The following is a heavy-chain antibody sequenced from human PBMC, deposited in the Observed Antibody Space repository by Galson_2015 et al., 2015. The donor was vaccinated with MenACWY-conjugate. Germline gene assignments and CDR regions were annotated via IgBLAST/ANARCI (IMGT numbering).Heavy chain of an antibody. Sequence: SLRLSCAASGFTFSSYGMSWVRQAPGKGLEWVSSVSATGSKIYYADSAKGRFTISRDNSKNTLYLQMNSLRAEDTAVYYCAKRISGVVISTFDYWGQGTLVTVSS. CDR3: AKRISGVVISTFDY. V-gene: IGHV3-23*01. D-gene: IGHD3-3*01. CDR2: VSATGSKI. J-gene: IGHJ4*02. CDR1: GFTFSSYG.